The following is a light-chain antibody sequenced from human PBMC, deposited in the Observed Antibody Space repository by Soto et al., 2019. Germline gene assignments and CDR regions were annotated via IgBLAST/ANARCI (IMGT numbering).Light chain of an antibody. Sequence: QSALTQPASVSGSPGQSITISCTGTSSDVGGYEYVSWYQQYPGKAPILMIYEVIDRPAGAPRRFSGSKSGNTASLTITVLQAEDDADYYCSSYRTGGSYVFGTGTKVTVL. CDR3: SSYRTGGSYV. J-gene: IGLJ1*01. CDR1: SSDVGGYEY. V-gene: IGLV2-14*01. CDR2: EVI.